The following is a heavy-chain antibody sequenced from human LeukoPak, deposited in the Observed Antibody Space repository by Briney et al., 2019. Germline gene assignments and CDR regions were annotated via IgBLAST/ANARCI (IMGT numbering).Heavy chain of an antibody. V-gene: IGHV4-34*01. CDR2: INHSGST. D-gene: IGHD3-22*01. J-gene: IGHJ4*02. CDR1: GGSFSGYY. Sequence: SETLSLTRAVYGGSFSGYYWSWIRQPPGKGLEWIGEINHSGSTYYNPSLKSRVTISADTSKNQFSLKLSSVTAADTAVYYCARGLLRSLFFDYWGQGTLVTVSS. CDR3: ARGLLRSLFFDY.